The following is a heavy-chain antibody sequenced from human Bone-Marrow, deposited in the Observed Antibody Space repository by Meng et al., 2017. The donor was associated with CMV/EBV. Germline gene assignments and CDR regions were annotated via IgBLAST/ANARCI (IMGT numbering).Heavy chain of an antibody. V-gene: IGHV1-69*01. J-gene: IGHJ4*02. CDR2: IIPIFGTA. CDR1: GGTLSSYA. D-gene: IGHD3-16*01. Sequence: VVYGGEVKTPGSSVTDSSKASGGTLSSYAISWVRQAPGQWLEWMGGIIPIFGTANYAQKFQGTVTITADESTSTAYMELSSLRSEDTAVYYCAWGGRWYRFDYWGQGTLVTVSS. CDR3: AWGGRWYRFDY.